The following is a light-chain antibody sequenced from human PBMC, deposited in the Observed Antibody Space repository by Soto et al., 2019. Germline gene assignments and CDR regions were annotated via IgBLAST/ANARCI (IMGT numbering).Light chain of an antibody. Sequence: EIVMTQSPATLSVSPGERATLSCRASQSVSSNLAWYLQKPGQAPRLLIYGASTRATGIPARFSGSASGTEFTXTISSLQSEDFAVYYCQQYNNWPFTFGPGTKVDIK. CDR1: QSVSSN. CDR3: QQYNNWPFT. J-gene: IGKJ3*01. V-gene: IGKV3-15*01. CDR2: GAS.